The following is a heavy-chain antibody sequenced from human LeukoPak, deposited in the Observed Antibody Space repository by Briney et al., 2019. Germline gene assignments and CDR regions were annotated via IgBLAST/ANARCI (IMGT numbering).Heavy chain of an antibody. J-gene: IGHJ4*02. CDR2: ISGYNDNT. D-gene: IGHD2-8*02. Sequence: ASVKVSCKASGYSFPSYGISWVRQAPGQGLEWMGWISGYNDNTDYAQKFQGRVTMTIDTSTSTASMELRSLRSDDTAVYYCGRDPRVYCTGGRCFPPIDLWGQGTLVTVSS. CDR1: GYSFPSYG. V-gene: IGHV1-18*01. CDR3: GRDPRVYCTGGRCFPPIDL.